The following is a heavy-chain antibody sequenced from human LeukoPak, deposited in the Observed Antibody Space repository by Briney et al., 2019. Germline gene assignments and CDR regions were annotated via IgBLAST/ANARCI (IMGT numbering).Heavy chain of an antibody. V-gene: IGHV4-59*01. J-gene: IGHJ4*02. Sequence: SETLSLTCTVSGGSISSYYWSWIRQPPGKGLEWIGYIYYSGSTNYNPSLKGRVTISVDTSKNQFSLKLSSVTAADTAVYYCARDNSSSWTPYFDYWGQGTLVTVSS. CDR3: ARDNSSSWTPYFDY. D-gene: IGHD6-13*01. CDR1: GGSISSYY. CDR2: IYYSGST.